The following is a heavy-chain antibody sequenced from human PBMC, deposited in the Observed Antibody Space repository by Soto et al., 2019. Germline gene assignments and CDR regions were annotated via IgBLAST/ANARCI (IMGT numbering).Heavy chain of an antibody. CDR2: IYYSGST. CDR1: GGSISSYY. D-gene: IGHD3-10*01. J-gene: IGHJ6*02. CDR3: ARAYGSGSSDYYYGMDV. V-gene: IGHV4-59*01. Sequence: LTCTVSGGSISSYYWSWIRQPPGKGLEWIGYIYYSGSTNYNPSLKSRVTISVDTSKNQFSLKLSSVTAADTAVYYCARAYGSGSSDYYYGMDVWGQGTTVTVSS.